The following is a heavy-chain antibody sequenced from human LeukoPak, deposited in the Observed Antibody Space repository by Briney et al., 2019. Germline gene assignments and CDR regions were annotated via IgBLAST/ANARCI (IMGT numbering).Heavy chain of an antibody. CDR1: GGSFSGYY. Sequence: SETLSLTCAVHGGSFSGYYWSWIRQPPGKGLEWIGEINHSRSTNYNPSLKSRVTISVDTSKNQFSLKLSSVTAADTAVYYCARDLSSSWYGDDAFDIWGQGTMVTVSS. J-gene: IGHJ3*02. V-gene: IGHV4-34*01. CDR3: ARDLSSSWYGDDAFDI. D-gene: IGHD6-13*01. CDR2: INHSRST.